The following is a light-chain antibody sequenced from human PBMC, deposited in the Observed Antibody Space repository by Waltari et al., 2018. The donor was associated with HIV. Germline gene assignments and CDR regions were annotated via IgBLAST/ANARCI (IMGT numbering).Light chain of an antibody. Sequence: EIVMTQSPDSLAVSLGERATINCKSSQSGLYSSDKKNYLAWYQQKSGQPPKVLIYWASTRESWVPDRFSGSGSGADFPLPLSCLQAEDVAVYYCQQYYSTPWTFGQGTKVELK. CDR3: QQYYSTPWT. CDR1: QSGLYSSDKKNY. J-gene: IGKJ1*01. V-gene: IGKV4-1*01. CDR2: WAS.